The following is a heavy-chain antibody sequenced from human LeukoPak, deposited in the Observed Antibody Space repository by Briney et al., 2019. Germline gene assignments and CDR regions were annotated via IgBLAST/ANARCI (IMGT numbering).Heavy chain of an antibody. D-gene: IGHD3-10*01. CDR2: VYHNGGV. Sequence: PSQTLSLTCSVSSGSLSSGSYSWSWIRQPPGRGLEWLGYVYHNGGVLYNPSLKTPVTIGLDRSKSQFSLKMSPVSAADTAVYYCASWYGSWTRNPWFDSWGQGARVTVSS. CDR1: SGSLSSGSYS. CDR3: ASWYGSWTRNPWFDS. V-gene: IGHV4-30-2*01. J-gene: IGHJ5*01.